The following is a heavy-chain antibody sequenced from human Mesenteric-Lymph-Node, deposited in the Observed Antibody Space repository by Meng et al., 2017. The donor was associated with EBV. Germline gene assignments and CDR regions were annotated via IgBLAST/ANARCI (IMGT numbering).Heavy chain of an antibody. CDR1: GDSINNNRW. CDR2: SFQPGST. D-gene: IGHD1-14*01. CDR3: ARDVVPRDPESRAD. J-gene: IGHJ4*02. V-gene: IGHV4-4*02. Sequence: QLQLQERASVLVKPSQRLSLTCALSGDSINNNRWWSWVRQHPGRGLEWISVSFQPGSTNYSPSLRSRVTISLDKSMNKFSLKLSFGTAADTAVYYCARDVVPRDPESRADWGPGTLVTVSS.